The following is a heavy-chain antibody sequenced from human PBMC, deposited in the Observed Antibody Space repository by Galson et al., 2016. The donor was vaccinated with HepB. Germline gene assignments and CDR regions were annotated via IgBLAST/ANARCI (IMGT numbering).Heavy chain of an antibody. V-gene: IGHV4-39*01. D-gene: IGHD4-17*01. J-gene: IGHJ4*02. CDR2: FYYRGST. CDR3: GRSITLSVTSPFDY. Sequence: SETLSLTCTVSGASISRSSYYWGWIRQPPGKGLEWIGSFYYRGSTYYSPSPRSRVTISADTSKNQFSLKLSPVTAADTALYYCGRSITLSVTSPFDYWGQGTLVTVSS. CDR1: GASISRSSYY.